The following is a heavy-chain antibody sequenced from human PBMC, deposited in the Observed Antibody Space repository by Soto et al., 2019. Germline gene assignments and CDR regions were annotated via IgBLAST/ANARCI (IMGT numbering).Heavy chain of an antibody. CDR1: GFTFSSYG. Sequence: QVQLVESGGGVVQPGRSLRLSCAASGFTFSSYGMHWVRQAPGKGLEWVAVIWYDGSNKYYADSVKGRFTISRDNSKNTLYLQMNSLRAEDTAVYYCARGQGYDYVWRRGEAEFDYWGQGTLVNVSS. CDR2: IWYDGSNK. D-gene: IGHD3-16*01. CDR3: ARGQGYDYVWRRGEAEFDY. V-gene: IGHV3-33*01. J-gene: IGHJ4*02.